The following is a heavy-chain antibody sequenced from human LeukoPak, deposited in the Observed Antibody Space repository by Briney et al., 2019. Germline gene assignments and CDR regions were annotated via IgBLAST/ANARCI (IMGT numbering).Heavy chain of an antibody. V-gene: IGHV3-48*01. CDR1: GFTFSSYS. J-gene: IGHJ4*02. CDR2: ISSSSSTI. D-gene: IGHD3-10*01. Sequence: PGGSLRLSCAASGFTFSSYSMNWVRQAPGKGLEWVSYISSSSSTIYYADSVKGRFTISRDNAKNSLYLQMNSLRAEDTAVYYCARDRQRGDYGSGSYTPDWGQGTLVTVSS. CDR3: ARDRQRGDYGSGSYTPD.